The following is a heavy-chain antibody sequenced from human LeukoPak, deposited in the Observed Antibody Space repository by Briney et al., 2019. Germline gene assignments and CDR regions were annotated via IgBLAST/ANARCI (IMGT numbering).Heavy chain of an antibody. D-gene: IGHD6-19*01. CDR2: ISDGGATT. CDR3: AKGYSSGWYDDWDV. Sequence: GGSLRLSCAASGFTFNTYVMNWVRQAPGKGLEWVSAISDGGATTYYADSVKGRFTIPRDNSKNTLYLQMNSLRAEDTAVYYCAKGYSSGWYDDWDVWGQGTTVTVSS. CDR1: GFTFNTYV. J-gene: IGHJ6*02. V-gene: IGHV3-23*01.